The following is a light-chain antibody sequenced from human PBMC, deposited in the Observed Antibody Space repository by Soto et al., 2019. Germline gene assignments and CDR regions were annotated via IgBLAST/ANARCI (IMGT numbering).Light chain of an antibody. CDR3: QQSYSTPWT. Sequence: DIQMTQSPPSLSASVGARVTITCRASQSISSYLNWYQQKPGKAPKLLIYAASSLQSGVPSRFSGSGSGTDFTLTISSLQPEDFATYYCQQSYSTPWTFGQGTKVE. CDR1: QSISSY. CDR2: AAS. V-gene: IGKV1-39*01. J-gene: IGKJ1*01.